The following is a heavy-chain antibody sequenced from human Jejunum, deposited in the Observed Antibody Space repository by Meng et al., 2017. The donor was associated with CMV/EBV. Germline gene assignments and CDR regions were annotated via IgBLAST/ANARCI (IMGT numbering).Heavy chain of an antibody. CDR3: AKDISSMGYSSGDY. Sequence: SGFTLYAYTMHCVSRAPRKGLDWVSLISLDGDTTYYADSVRGRFTISRDNNRNTLYLQMNNLRPEDTALYYCAKDISSMGYSSGDYWGQGTLVTVSS. CDR1: GFTLYAYT. D-gene: IGHD5-12*01. V-gene: IGHV3-43*01. J-gene: IGHJ4*02. CDR2: ISLDGDTT.